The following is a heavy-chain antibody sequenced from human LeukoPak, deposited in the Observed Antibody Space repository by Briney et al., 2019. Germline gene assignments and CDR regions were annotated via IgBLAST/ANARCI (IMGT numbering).Heavy chain of an antibody. V-gene: IGHV3-30*02. CDR1: GFTFSSYG. CDR2: IRYDGSNK. J-gene: IGHJ4*02. Sequence: PGGSLRLSCAASGFTFSSYGMHWVRRAPGKGLEWVTFIRYDGSNKHYADSVKGRFTISRDNSKNTLYLQMNSLRAEDTAVHYCAKDSRLYGSVFVPDGFWGQGTLVTVSS. D-gene: IGHD3-10*01. CDR3: AKDSRLYGSVFVPDGF.